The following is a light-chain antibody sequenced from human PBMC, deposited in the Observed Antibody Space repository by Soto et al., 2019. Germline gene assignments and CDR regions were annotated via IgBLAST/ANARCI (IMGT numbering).Light chain of an antibody. CDR2: GDT. Sequence: QSVLTQPPSVSGAPGQRVTISCTGSSSNIGAGYDAHWYQQLPGKVPKLLIYGDTNRPSGVPDRFSGSKSGNTASLTISGLQAEDEADYSCCSCAGSFYVFGSGTQLTVL. CDR3: CSCAGSFYV. J-gene: IGLJ1*01. V-gene: IGLV1-40*01. CDR1: SSNIGAGYD.